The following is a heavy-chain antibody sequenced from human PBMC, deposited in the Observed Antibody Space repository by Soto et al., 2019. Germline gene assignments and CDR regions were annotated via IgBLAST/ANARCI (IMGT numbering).Heavy chain of an antibody. D-gene: IGHD1-26*01. CDR2: ISYDGSNK. CDR3: ARAPRGVGVGGGHFDY. V-gene: IGHV3-30-3*01. J-gene: IGHJ4*02. CDR1: GFTFSSYA. Sequence: QVQLVESGGGVVQPGRSLRLSCAASGFTFSSYAMHWVRQAPGTGLEWVAVISYDGSNKYYADSVKGRFTISRDNSKNTLYLQMNGLRAEDTAVYYCARAPRGVGVGGGHFDYWGQGTLVTVSS.